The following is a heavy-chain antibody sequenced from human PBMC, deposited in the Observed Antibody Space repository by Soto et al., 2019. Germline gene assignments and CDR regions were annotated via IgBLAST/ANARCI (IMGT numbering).Heavy chain of an antibody. CDR1: GFTFSSYA. J-gene: IGHJ4*02. D-gene: IGHD3-10*01. CDR2: ISGSGGST. V-gene: IGHV3-23*01. Sequence: GETLRLSCAASGFTFSSYAMSWVRQAPGKGLEWLSDISGSGGSTYYAGSVKGRFTSTRDNSKNTLYLQMNSLRAEDTAVYYCAKLRYYGSGSYYIFYFDYWGQGTLVTVSS. CDR3: AKLRYYGSGSYYIFYFDY.